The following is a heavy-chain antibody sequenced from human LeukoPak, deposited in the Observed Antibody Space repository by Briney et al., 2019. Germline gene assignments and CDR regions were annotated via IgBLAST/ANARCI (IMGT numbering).Heavy chain of an antibody. J-gene: IGHJ5*02. Sequence: KPSETLSLTCTVSGGSISRYYWSWVRQSPEKGLEWIGSIFHLGTTKYNPSLGSRVNMSIDTSEIQFSLKITSVTTADSAIYYCTRSLNFFDSSLFDRWGQGTQVFVSS. V-gene: IGHV4-59*01. CDR3: TRSLNFFDSSLFDR. CDR2: IFHLGTT. CDR1: GGSISRYY. D-gene: IGHD3-22*01.